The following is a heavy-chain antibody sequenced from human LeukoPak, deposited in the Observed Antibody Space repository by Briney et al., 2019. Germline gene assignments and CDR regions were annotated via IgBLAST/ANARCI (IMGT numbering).Heavy chain of an antibody. D-gene: IGHD1-26*01. CDR3: ARVPFMGYYYYMDV. Sequence: PSETLSLTCTVSGGSISSGSYYWSWIRQPAGKGLEWIGRIYTSGSTNYHPSLKSRVTISVDTSKNQFSLKLSSVTAADTAVYYCARVPFMGYYYYMDVWGKGTTVTVSS. V-gene: IGHV4-61*02. CDR1: GGSISSGSYY. CDR2: IYTSGST. J-gene: IGHJ6*03.